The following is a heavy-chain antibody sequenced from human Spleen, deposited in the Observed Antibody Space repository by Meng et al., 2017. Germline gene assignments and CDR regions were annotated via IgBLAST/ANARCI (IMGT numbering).Heavy chain of an antibody. J-gene: IGHJ4*02. D-gene: IGHD6-13*01. CDR1: GFTFSNYA. Sequence: GGSLRLSCAASGFTFSNYAMGWVRQAPGKGLEWVSAISGSGGSTYYVDSVKGRFTISRDNAKNTLYLQMNSLTAEDTAVYYCARVGSSAAGTRMGYDYWGQGTLVTVSS. CDR2: ISGSGGST. CDR3: ARVGSSAAGTRMGYDY. V-gene: IGHV3-23*01.